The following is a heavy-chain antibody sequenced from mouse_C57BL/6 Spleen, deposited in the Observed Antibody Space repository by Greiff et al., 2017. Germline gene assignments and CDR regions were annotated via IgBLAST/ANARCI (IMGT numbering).Heavy chain of an antibody. D-gene: IGHD2-4*01. V-gene: IGHV1-85*01. J-gene: IGHJ4*01. CDR2: IYPRGGST. CDR1: GYTFTSYE. Sequence: VQLQESGPELVKPGASVKLSCKASGYTFTSYEINWVKQRPGQGLEWIGCIYPRGGSTNYNEKFKGKATLTVDTSSSTAYMELHSLTSADSAVYCCERFDDYDGDAMDYWGQGATVTVSS. CDR3: ERFDDYDGDAMDY.